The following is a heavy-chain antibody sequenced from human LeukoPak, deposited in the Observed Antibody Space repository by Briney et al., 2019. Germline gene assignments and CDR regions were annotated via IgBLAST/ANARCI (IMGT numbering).Heavy chain of an antibody. V-gene: IGHV3-23*01. Sequence: GSLRLSCAASGFTFSDYGMSWVRQAPGKGLEWVSFTSASGGSTYYAESVKGRFTISRDNSKNELYLQMSSLRAEDTALYYCAKDSVVTAIVGYFDYWGQGTLVTVSS. D-gene: IGHD2-21*02. CDR2: TSASGGST. CDR1: GFTFSDYG. CDR3: AKDSVVTAIVGYFDY. J-gene: IGHJ4*02.